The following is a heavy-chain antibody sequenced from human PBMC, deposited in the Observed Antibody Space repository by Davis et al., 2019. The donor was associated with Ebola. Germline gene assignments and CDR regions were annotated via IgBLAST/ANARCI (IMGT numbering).Heavy chain of an antibody. Sequence: GESLKISCKASGYSFTSYWIGWVRQMPAKGLEWMGIIYTGDSDTRYSPSFRGQVTISADKSIRTAYLQWGSLKASDTAIYYCASLRRTITGMDDGFDIWGQGTMVTVSS. V-gene: IGHV5-51*01. J-gene: IGHJ3*02. CDR1: GYSFTSYW. D-gene: IGHD1-20*01. CDR3: ASLRRTITGMDDGFDI. CDR2: IYTGDSDT.